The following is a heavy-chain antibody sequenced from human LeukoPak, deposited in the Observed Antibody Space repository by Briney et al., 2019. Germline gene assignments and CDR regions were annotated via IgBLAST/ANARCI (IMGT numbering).Heavy chain of an antibody. V-gene: IGHV4-30-4*08. Sequence: SQTLSLTCTVSGGSISSGDYYWSWIRQPPGKGLEWIGYIYYSGSTYYNPSLKSRVTISVDTSKNQFSLKLSSVTAADTAVYYCARRKATGGAFDIWGQGTMVTVSS. J-gene: IGHJ3*02. CDR3: ARRKATGGAFDI. CDR2: IYYSGST. CDR1: GGSISSGDYY. D-gene: IGHD5-12*01.